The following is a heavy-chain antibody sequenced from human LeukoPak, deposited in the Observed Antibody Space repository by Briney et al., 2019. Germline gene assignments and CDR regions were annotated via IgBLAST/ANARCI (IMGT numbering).Heavy chain of an antibody. D-gene: IGHD2-15*01. CDR1: GYTFTSYG. CDR2: ISAYNGNT. V-gene: IGHV1-18*01. Sequence: ASVKVSCKASGYTFTSYGISWVRQAPGQGLEWMGWISAYNGNTNYAQKLQGRVTMTTDTSTSTAYMELRSLRSDDTAVYYCARDLVGYCSGGSCPQNHWGQGTLVTVSS. CDR3: ARDLVGYCSGGSCPQNH. J-gene: IGHJ4*02.